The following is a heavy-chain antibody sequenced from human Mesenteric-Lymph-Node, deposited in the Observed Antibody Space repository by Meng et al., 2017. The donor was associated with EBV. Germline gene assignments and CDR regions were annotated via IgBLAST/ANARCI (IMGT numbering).Heavy chain of an antibody. CDR3: ARDVQMATI. Sequence: QVQLQKSGPGLVTPSGTLSSTCGASGGSISSSTWCSWVRQSPGKVLEWIGQIYHNGDTNYNPSLKSRVLISVDKSKNQFSLRLNSVTAADTAVYYCARDVQMATIWGQGTLVTVSS. J-gene: IGHJ4*02. D-gene: IGHD5-24*01. V-gene: IGHV4-4*02. CDR2: IYHNGDT. CDR1: GGSISSSTW.